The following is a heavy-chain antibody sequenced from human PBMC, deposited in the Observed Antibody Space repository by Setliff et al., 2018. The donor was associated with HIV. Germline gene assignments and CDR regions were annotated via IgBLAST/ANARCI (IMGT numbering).Heavy chain of an antibody. CDR1: GYTFTDYY. J-gene: IGHJ5*02. V-gene: IGHV1-2*02. CDR3: ARNVPGIVPRRVGFDP. Sequence: ASVKVSCKASGYTFTDYYIHWVRQAPGQGLEWMGWINPDTGGTNSEQRFQGRVTMTSDMSITTAYVELSSLKSYDTAIYYCARNVPGIVPRRVGFDPWGQGTLVTVSS. D-gene: IGHD1-26*01. CDR2: INPDTGGT.